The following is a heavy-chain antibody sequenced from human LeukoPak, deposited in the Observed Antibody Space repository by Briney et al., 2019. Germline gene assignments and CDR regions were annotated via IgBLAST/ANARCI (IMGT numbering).Heavy chain of an antibody. CDR2: IYYSGNT. J-gene: IGHJ4*02. D-gene: IGHD1-26*01. CDR3: ARGSYRIFDY. CDR1: GGSISSYY. Sequence: SETLSLTCTVSGGSISSYYWSWIRQPPGKGLEWIGYIYYSGNTDYNPSLKSRVTISVDTSKNQFSLRLSSVTAADTAVYYCARGSYRIFDYWGQGNLVTVSS. V-gene: IGHV4-59*01.